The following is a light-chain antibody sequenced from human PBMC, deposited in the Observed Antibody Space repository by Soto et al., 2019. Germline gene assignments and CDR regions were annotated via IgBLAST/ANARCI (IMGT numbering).Light chain of an antibody. Sequence: EIVLTQSPCTLSLSPGERAILSCRASQSVSSSYLAWYRQKPGQAPSLLIYGASSRATGIPDRFSGSGSGTDFTLTISRLEPEDFAVYYCQQSGSSPITFGHGTRLEIK. J-gene: IGKJ5*01. V-gene: IGKV3-20*01. CDR1: QSVSSSY. CDR2: GAS. CDR3: QQSGSSPIT.